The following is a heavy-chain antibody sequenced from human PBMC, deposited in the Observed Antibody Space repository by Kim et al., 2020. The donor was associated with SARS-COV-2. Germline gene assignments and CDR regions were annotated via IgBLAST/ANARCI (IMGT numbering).Heavy chain of an antibody. Sequence: YAQRFQGRVTMTRNTTISTAYMELSSLRSEDTAVYYCARASYYYGSGPGDWGQGTLVTVSS. D-gene: IGHD3-10*01. CDR3: ARASYYYGSGPGD. V-gene: IGHV1-8*01. J-gene: IGHJ4*02.